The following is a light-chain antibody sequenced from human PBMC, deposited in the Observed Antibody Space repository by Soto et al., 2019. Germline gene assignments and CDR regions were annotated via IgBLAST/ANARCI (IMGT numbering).Light chain of an antibody. CDR3: AAWDDSVNGWV. Sequence: QAVVTQPPSASGTPGQRVTMSCSGSSSNIGGNTVNWYQQMPGTAPKLLIYSNDQRPSGVPDRFSGSKSGTSASLAISGLQSEDEADYYCAAWDDSVNGWVFGGGTKVTVL. CDR1: SSNIGGNT. CDR2: SND. V-gene: IGLV1-44*01. J-gene: IGLJ3*02.